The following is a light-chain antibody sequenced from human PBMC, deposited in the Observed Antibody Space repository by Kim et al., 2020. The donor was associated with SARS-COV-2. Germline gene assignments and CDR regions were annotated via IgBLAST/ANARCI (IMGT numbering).Light chain of an antibody. CDR3: HQFYSTPQT. Sequence: ATINCKTSPSIFYNSKTKNYLTWYPQKPGQPPKVLIFWASTRESGVPDRFSGSGSGTDFTLTISSLQAEDVAVYYCHQFYSTPQTFGQGTKVDIK. V-gene: IGKV4-1*01. J-gene: IGKJ1*01. CDR2: WAS. CDR1: PSIFYNSKTKNY.